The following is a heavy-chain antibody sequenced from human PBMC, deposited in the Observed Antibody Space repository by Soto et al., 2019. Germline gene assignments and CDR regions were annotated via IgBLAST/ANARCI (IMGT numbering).Heavy chain of an antibody. CDR2: IIPIFGTA. V-gene: IGHV1-69*13. D-gene: IGHD3-22*01. CDR1: GGTFSSYA. Sequence: ASVKVSCKASGGTFSSYAISWVRQAPGQGLEWMGGIIPIFGTANYAQKFQGRVTITADESTSTAYMELSSLRSEDTAVYYCGSSGYPLPDSYYYYGMDVWGQGTTVTV. CDR3: GSSGYPLPDSYYYYGMDV. J-gene: IGHJ6*02.